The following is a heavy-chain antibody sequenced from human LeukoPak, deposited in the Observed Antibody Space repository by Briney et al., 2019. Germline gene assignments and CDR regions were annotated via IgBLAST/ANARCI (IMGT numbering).Heavy chain of an antibody. Sequence: PSETLSLTCAVYGGSFSGYYWSWIRQPPGKGLEWIGEINHSGSTNYNPSLKSRVTISVDTSKNQFSLKLSSVTAADTAVYYCARKGGLLLWFEELFSPFDPWGQGTLVTVSS. CDR2: INHSGST. CDR3: ARKGGLLLWFEELFSPFDP. D-gene: IGHD3-10*01. CDR1: GGSFSGYY. J-gene: IGHJ5*02. V-gene: IGHV4-34*01.